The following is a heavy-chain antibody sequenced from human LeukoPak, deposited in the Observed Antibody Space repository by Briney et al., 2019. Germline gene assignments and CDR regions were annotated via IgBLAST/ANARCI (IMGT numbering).Heavy chain of an antibody. V-gene: IGHV3-30-3*01. CDR2: ISYDGSNK. CDR3: ARANVAPLTWLQARFDTYEFDY. D-gene: IGHD5-24*01. CDR1: GFTFSSYA. J-gene: IGHJ4*02. Sequence: PGRSLRLSCAASGFTFSSYAMHWVRQAPGKGLEWVAVISYDGSNKYYADSVKGRFTISRDNSKNTQYLQMNSLRAEDTAVYYCARANVAPLTWLQARFDTYEFDYWGQGTLVTVSS.